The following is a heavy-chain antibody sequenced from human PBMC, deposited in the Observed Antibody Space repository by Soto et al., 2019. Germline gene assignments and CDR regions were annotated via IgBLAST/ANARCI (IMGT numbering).Heavy chain of an antibody. V-gene: IGHV4-34*01. CDR3: ARGGVGATAFDI. J-gene: IGHJ3*02. D-gene: IGHD1-26*01. CDR2: INHSGST. CDR1: GGSFSGYY. Sequence: SETLSLTCAVYGGSFSGYYWSWIRQPPGKGLEWIGEINHSGSTNYNPSLKSRVTISVDTSKNQFSLKLSSVTAADTAGYYCARGGVGATAFDIWGQGTMVTVSS.